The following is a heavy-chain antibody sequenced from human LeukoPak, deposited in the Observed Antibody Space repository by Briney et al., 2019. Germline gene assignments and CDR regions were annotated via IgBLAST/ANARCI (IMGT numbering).Heavy chain of an antibody. D-gene: IGHD3-10*01. CDR1: GFTFSDYY. V-gene: IGHV3-11*01. Sequence: GGSLRLSCAASGFTFSDYYMSWIRQAPGKGLEWVSYISSSGSTIYYADSVKGRFTISRDNAKNSLYLQMNSLRAEDTAVYYCARGLEAPIWFGEYPSPIDYWGQGTLVTVSS. J-gene: IGHJ4*02. CDR3: ARGLEAPIWFGEYPSPIDY. CDR2: ISSSGSTI.